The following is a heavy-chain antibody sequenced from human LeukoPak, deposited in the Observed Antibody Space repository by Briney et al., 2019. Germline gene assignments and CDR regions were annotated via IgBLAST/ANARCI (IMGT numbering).Heavy chain of an antibody. D-gene: IGHD4-23*01. CDR1: GGTFSSYA. CDR2: IIPIFGTA. CDR3: ARGDYGGNPSMVN. J-gene: IGHJ4*02. V-gene: IGHV1-69*13. Sequence: ASVKVSCKASGGTFSSYAISWVRQAPGQGLEWMGGIIPIFGTANYAQKFQGRVTITADESTSTAYMELSSLRSEDTAVYYCARGDYGGNPSMVNWGQGTLVTVSS.